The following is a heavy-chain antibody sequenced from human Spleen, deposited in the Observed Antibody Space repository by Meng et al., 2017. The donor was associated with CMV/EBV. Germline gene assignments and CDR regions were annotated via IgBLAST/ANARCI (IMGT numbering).Heavy chain of an antibody. V-gene: IGHV5-51*01. Sequence: GGSLRLSCKGSGYSFTDYWIAGVRQMPGKGLEWMGIIYPGDSDTRYSPSFQGQVTFSADKSITTAYLQWSSLRASDTAIYYCARQYSSHSDYWGQGTLVTVSS. CDR3: ARQYSSHSDY. CDR1: GYSFTDYW. D-gene: IGHD6-19*01. J-gene: IGHJ4*02. CDR2: IYPGDSDT.